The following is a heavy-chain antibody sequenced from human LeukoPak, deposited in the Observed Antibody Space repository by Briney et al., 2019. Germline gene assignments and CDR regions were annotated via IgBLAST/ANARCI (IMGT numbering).Heavy chain of an antibody. CDR2: IYYSGST. V-gene: IGHV4-39*01. CDR3: ARHVRKRGIAAAGTPGWLDP. J-gene: IGHJ5*02. Sequence: SETLSLTCTVSAGSVSSSSYSWGWIRQPPGKGLEWIGSIYYSGSTYYNPSLKSRVTISVDTSKNQFSLKLSSVTAADTAVYYCARHVRKRGIAAAGTPGWLDPWGQGTLVTVSS. D-gene: IGHD6-13*01. CDR1: AGSVSSSSYS.